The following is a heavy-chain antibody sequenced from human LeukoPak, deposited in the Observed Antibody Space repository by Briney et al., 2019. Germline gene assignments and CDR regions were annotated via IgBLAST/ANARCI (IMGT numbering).Heavy chain of an antibody. CDR2: IRSKANSYAT. CDR3: TRQDIVVVPAAGYYMDV. CDR1: GFTFSGSA. D-gene: IGHD2-2*01. Sequence: GSLKLSCAASGFTFSGSAMHWVRQASGKGLEWVGRIRSKANSYATAYAASVKGRFTISRDDSKNTAYLQMNSLKTEDTAVYYCTRQDIVVVPAAGYYMDVWGKGTTVTVSS. V-gene: IGHV3-73*01. J-gene: IGHJ6*03.